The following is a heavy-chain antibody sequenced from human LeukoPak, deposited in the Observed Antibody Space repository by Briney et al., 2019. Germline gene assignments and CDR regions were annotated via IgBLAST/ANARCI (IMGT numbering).Heavy chain of an antibody. D-gene: IGHD2-2*01. Sequence: ASVKVSCKASGYTFTSYDINWVRQANGQGLEWMGWMNPNSGNTGYAQKFQGRVTMTRNTSISTAYMELSSLRSEDTAVYYCARVSRIDCSSTSCYPLWYNWNYDYYMDVWGKGTTVNVSS. J-gene: IGHJ6*03. CDR1: GYTFTSYD. V-gene: IGHV1-8*01. CDR2: MNPNSGNT. CDR3: ARVSRIDCSSTSCYPLWYNWNYDYYMDV.